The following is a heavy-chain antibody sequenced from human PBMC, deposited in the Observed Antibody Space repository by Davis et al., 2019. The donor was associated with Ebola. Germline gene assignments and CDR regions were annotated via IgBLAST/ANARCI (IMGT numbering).Heavy chain of an antibody. CDR2: INPNSGST. Sequence: AASVKVSCKASGYTFTGYYMHWVRQAPGQGLEWMGRINPNSGSTNYAQKFQGRVTMTRDTSISTAYMELSRLRSDDTAVYYCARGDGIVVVVAAVYGMDVWGKGTTVTVSS. CDR1: GYTFTGYY. CDR3: ARGDGIVVVVAAVYGMDV. D-gene: IGHD2-15*01. V-gene: IGHV1-2*06. J-gene: IGHJ6*04.